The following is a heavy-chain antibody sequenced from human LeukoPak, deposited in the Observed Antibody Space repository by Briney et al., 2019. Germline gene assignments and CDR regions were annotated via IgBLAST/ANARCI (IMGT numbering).Heavy chain of an antibody. V-gene: IGHV3-74*01. Sequence: PWGSLRLSCAATGFTFSGYWMHWVRQAPGKGLVWVSRINSDGSSTSYADSVKGRFTISRDNAKNTLYLQMNSLRAEDTAVYYCARVRVGTTYFDYWGQGTLVSVSS. CDR3: ARVRVGTTYFDY. CDR1: GFTFSGYW. D-gene: IGHD1-26*01. J-gene: IGHJ4*02. CDR2: INSDGSST.